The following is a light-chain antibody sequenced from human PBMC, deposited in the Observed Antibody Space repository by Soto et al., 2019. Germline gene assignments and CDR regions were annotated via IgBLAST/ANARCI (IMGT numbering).Light chain of an antibody. V-gene: IGLV2-14*01. CDR3: SSYTSSTTYV. Sequence: QSALTQPASVSGSPGQSITISCTGTSSDVGGYNYVSWYQQHPGKAPKLMIYEVSNRPSGVSNRFSGSRSGNTASLTISGLQAEDDADYHCSSYTSSTTYVFGTGAKLTVL. J-gene: IGLJ1*01. CDR2: EVS. CDR1: SSDVGGYNY.